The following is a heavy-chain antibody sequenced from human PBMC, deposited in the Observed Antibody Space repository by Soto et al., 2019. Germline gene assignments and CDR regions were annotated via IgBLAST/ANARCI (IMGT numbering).Heavy chain of an antibody. V-gene: IGHV4-4*02. Sequence: SETLSLTCAVSGGSISSSNWWSWVRQPPGKGLEWIGEIYHSGSTNYNPSLKSRVTISVDKSKNQFSLKLSSVTAAYMAMYYCARERPQGYGMDVWGQGTTVTVSS. J-gene: IGHJ6*02. CDR1: GGSISSSNW. CDR2: IYHSGST. CDR3: ARERPQGYGMDV.